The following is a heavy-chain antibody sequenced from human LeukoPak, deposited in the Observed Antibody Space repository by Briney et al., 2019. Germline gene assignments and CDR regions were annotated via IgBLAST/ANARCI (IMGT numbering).Heavy chain of an antibody. J-gene: IGHJ4*02. CDR1: GFIFSDYS. Sequence: GGSLRLSCAASGFIFSDYSITWVRQAPGKGLEWVSAISSRGRYFYYADSVKGRFTISRDNAKNSLYLQMNSLRAEDTAVYYCARALYGSGSYYNKGEYYFDYWGQGTLVTVSS. D-gene: IGHD3-10*01. V-gene: IGHV3-21*01. CDR2: ISSRGRYF. CDR3: ARALYGSGSYYNKGEYYFDY.